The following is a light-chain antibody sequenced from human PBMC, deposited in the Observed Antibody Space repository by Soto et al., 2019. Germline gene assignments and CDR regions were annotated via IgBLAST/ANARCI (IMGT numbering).Light chain of an antibody. Sequence: QSVLTQPPSASGSPGQSVTISCTGTSSDVGGLNYVSWYQQYPGKAPKLIIYEASERPSGVPDRFSGSKSGNTASLTVSGLQADDEADYYCSSYAGINSFVVFGGGTKLTVL. V-gene: IGLV2-8*01. CDR2: EAS. CDR1: SSDVGGLNY. J-gene: IGLJ2*01. CDR3: SSYAGINSFVV.